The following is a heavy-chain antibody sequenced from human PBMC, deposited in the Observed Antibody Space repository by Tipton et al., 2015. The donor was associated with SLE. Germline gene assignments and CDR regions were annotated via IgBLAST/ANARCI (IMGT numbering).Heavy chain of an antibody. CDR1: GFTFGDYG. Sequence: SLRLSCTASGFTFGDYGMSWFRQAPGKGLEWVGFIRSKAYGGTTEYAASVKGGFTISREGSKSIAFLQMNSLKTEDTAVYYCTRGLVAAGQNDAFDIWGQGTMVTVSS. J-gene: IGHJ3*02. CDR3: TRGLVAAGQNDAFDI. V-gene: IGHV3-49*01. D-gene: IGHD2-15*01. CDR2: IRSKAYGGTT.